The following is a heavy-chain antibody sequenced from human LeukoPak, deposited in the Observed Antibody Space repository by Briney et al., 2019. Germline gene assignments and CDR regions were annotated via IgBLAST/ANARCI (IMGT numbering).Heavy chain of an antibody. CDR1: GYTFTGYY. V-gene: IGHV1-2*02. CDR2: INPNNGGT. J-gene: IGHJ4*02. Sequence: ASVKVSCKASGYTFTGYYMHWVRQAPGQGLEWMGWINPNNGGTNYAQRFQGRVTMTRDTSISTAYMELSRLRSDDTAVYYCARSDTAMVPFDYWGQGTLVTVSS. CDR3: ARSDTAMVPFDY. D-gene: IGHD5-18*01.